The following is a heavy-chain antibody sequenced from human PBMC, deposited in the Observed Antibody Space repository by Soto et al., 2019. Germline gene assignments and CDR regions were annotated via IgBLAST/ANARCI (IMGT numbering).Heavy chain of an antibody. D-gene: IGHD1-26*01. CDR1: DGSISSYY. V-gene: IGHV4-59*01. Sequence: QVRLQESGPGLVKPSATLSLTCTVSDGSISSYYWSWIRQPPGKGLEWIGYIYGTGTTNYNLSLGGRVTISMDTFKNHFYRTLNSVTAADTAVYYWAGFSTGTYLFVFWGQGALVTVSS. CDR2: IYGTGTT. J-gene: IGHJ4*02. CDR3: AGFSTGTYLFVF.